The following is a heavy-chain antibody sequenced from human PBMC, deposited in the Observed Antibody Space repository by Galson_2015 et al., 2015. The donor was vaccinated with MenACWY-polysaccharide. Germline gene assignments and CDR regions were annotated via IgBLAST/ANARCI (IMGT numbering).Heavy chain of an antibody. CDR3: ATAPSLHVGQH. Sequence: SLRLACAASGFTFSTYWMTWVRQAPGKGLEWVANIKQDGSEKYYVDSVKGRFTISRDNTENSLYLQMNSLRAYDTAVYYCATAPSLHVGQHWGQGTLVIVSS. CDR2: IKQDGSEK. V-gene: IGHV3-7*01. J-gene: IGHJ1*01. D-gene: IGHD5-24*01. CDR1: GFTFSTYW.